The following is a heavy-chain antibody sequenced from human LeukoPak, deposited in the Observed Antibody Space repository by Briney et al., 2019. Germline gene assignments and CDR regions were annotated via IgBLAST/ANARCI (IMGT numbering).Heavy chain of an antibody. CDR2: IRYDGSNK. CDR1: GFTFSSYG. CDR3: AKDHVDPITIFWGWFDP. Sequence: GGSLRLSCAASGFTFSSYGMHWVRQAPGKGLEWVAFIRYDGSNKYYADSVKGRFTISRDNSKNTLYLQMNSLRAEDTAVYYCAKDHVDPITIFWGWFDPWGQGTLVTVSS. V-gene: IGHV3-30*02. J-gene: IGHJ5*02. D-gene: IGHD3-9*01.